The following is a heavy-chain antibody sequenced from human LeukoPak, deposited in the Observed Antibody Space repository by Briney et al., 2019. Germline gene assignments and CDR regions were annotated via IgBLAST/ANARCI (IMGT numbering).Heavy chain of an antibody. V-gene: IGHV1-8*01. J-gene: IGHJ5*02. CDR3: ARGRPRYASVFDP. CDR1: GYTFTSYD. CDR2: MNPNSGNT. Sequence: ASVKVSCKASGYTFTSYDINWVRQATGQGLGWMGWMNPNSGNTGYAQKFQGRVTMTRNTSISTAYMELSSLRSEDTAVYYCARGRPRYASVFDPWGQGTLVTVSS. D-gene: IGHD3-10*01.